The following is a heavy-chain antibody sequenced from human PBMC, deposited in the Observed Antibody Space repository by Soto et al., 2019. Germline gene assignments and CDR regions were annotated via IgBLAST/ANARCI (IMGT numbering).Heavy chain of an antibody. CDR1: GGSISSGGYY. V-gene: IGHV4-31*03. CDR2: IYYSGST. J-gene: IGHJ4*02. Sequence: QVQLQESGPGLVKPSQTLSLTCTVSGGSISSGGYYWSWIRQHPGKGLEWIGYIYYSGSTYYNPSLTSRVTRPVDTSKNQFSLKLSSVTAADTAVYYCASGAGWVLEPSRLDYWGQGTLVTVSS. D-gene: IGHD1-26*01. CDR3: ASGAGWVLEPSRLDY.